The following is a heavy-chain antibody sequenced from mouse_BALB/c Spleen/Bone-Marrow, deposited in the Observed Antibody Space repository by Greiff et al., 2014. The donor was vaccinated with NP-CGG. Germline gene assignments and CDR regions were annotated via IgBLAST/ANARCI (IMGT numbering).Heavy chain of an antibody. Sequence: VHLVESGAELVRPGASVKLSCKASGNTFTNYWMSWVKQRPEQGLEWIGRIDPDDSETHYNQKFKDKAILTVDKSSSTAYMQLSSLTSEDSAVYYCVLFGFAYWGQGTLVTVSA. J-gene: IGHJ3*01. CDR3: VLFGFAY. D-gene: IGHD6-2*01. V-gene: IGHV1-52*01. CDR1: GNTFTNYW. CDR2: IDPDDSET.